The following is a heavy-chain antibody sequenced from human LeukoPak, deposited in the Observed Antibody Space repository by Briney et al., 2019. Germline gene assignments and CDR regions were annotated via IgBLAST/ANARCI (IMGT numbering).Heavy chain of an antibody. J-gene: IGHJ4*02. CDR2: INSDGSST. V-gene: IGHV3-74*01. CDR3: ARDGLGQCYYASGDY. CDR1: GFIFSSYW. D-gene: IGHD3-10*01. Sequence: GGSLRLSCAASGFIFSSYWMHWVRQVSGKGLVWVSRINSDGSSTNYADSVKGRFTISRDNAKNTLFLQMNSLRAEDTAVYYCARDGLGQCYYASGDYWGQGILVTVSS.